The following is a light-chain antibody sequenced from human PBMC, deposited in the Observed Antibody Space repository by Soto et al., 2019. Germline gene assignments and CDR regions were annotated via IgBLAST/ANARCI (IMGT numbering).Light chain of an antibody. CDR2: DNN. CDR1: SSNIGNNF. Sequence: QSVLTQPPSVSAAPGQTVTISCSGGSSNIGNNFVSWYQQLPGTVPKLLIYDNNKRPSGIPDRFSASRSATSATLAITGLQTGDGAVYYCGTWDTSLSGGLFGGGTKVTVL. V-gene: IGLV1-51*01. CDR3: GTWDTSLSGGL. J-gene: IGLJ2*01.